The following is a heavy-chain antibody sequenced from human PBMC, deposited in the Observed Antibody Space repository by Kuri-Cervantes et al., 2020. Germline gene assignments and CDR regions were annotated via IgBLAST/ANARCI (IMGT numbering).Heavy chain of an antibody. V-gene: IGHV4-34*01. J-gene: IGHJ4*02. Sequence: SQTLSLTCAVYGGSFSAYYWSWIRQPPGKGLEWIGESNHSGNTNYNPSLKSRVTISMDMSKNQFSLKLSSVTAADTAIYYCARDLWLQLDYWGQGALVTVSS. CDR3: ARDLWLQLDY. CDR1: GGSFSAYY. CDR2: SNHSGNT. D-gene: IGHD5-24*01.